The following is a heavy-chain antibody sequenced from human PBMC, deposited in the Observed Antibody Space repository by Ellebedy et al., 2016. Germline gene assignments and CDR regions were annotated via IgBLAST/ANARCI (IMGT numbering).Heavy chain of an antibody. CDR1: GYTFTGYY. V-gene: IGHV1-2*04. J-gene: IGHJ4*02. Sequence: ASVKVSCKASGYTFTGYYMHWVRQAPGQGLEWMGWINPNSGGTNYAQKFQGWVTMTRDTSISTAYMELSRLRSDDTAVYYCARTPMHHFVYFDYWGQGTLVTVSS. CDR3: ARTPMHHFVYFDY. D-gene: IGHD2-15*01. CDR2: INPNSGGT.